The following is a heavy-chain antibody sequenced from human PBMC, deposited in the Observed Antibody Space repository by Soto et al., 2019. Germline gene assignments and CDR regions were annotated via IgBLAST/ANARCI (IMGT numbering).Heavy chain of an antibody. CDR3: AKKDPMRDHDY. D-gene: IGHD2-15*01. CDR1: GFSFSSYA. V-gene: IGHV3-23*01. Sequence: EVQLLESGGGVVQPGGSLKLSCAASGFSFSSYAMSWIRLAPGKGLERVSTIRDSGGSTYYADSVKGRFTISRDDTRNTMFLHMNSLRGDDPAVYYCAKKDPMRDHDYWGQGTLVTVST. CDR2: IRDSGGST. J-gene: IGHJ4*02.